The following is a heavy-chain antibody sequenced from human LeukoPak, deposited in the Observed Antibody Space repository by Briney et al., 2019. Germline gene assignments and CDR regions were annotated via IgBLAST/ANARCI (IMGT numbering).Heavy chain of an antibody. Sequence: SETLSLTCAVYGGSFSGYYWSWIRQPPGKGLEWIGEINHSGSTNYNPSLKSRVTISVDTSKNQFSLKLSSVTAADTAVYYCARGSYDSSGYYWGAYYYYYYMDVWGKGTTVTVSS. D-gene: IGHD3-22*01. CDR3: ARGSYDSSGYYWGAYYYYYYMDV. J-gene: IGHJ6*03. V-gene: IGHV4-34*01. CDR1: GGSFSGYY. CDR2: INHSGST.